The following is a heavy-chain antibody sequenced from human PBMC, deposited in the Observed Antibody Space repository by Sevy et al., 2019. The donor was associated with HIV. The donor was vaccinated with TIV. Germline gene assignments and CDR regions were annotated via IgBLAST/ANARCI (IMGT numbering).Heavy chain of an antibody. D-gene: IGHD5-18*01. CDR3: ARGEDYSYGFSY. Sequence: SETLSLTCTVSGGSISSGDYYWSWIRQPPGKGLEWIGYIYYSGSTYYNPSLKSRVTISVDTSKNQFSLKLSSVTAADTAVYYCARGEDYSYGFSYWGQGTLVTVSS. J-gene: IGHJ4*02. CDR2: IYYSGST. V-gene: IGHV4-30-4*01. CDR1: GGSISSGDYY.